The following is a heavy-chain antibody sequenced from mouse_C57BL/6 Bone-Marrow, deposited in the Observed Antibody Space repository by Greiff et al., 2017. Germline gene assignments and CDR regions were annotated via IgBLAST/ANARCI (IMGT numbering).Heavy chain of an antibody. V-gene: IGHV1-55*01. J-gene: IGHJ2*01. CDR3: ASDTAFFDY. Sequence: QVQLQQPGAELVKPGASVKMSCKASGYTFTSYWITWVKPRPGQGLEWIGDIYPGSGSTNYNEKFKSKATLTVDTSSSTAYMQLSSLTSEVSAVYYCASDTAFFDYWGQGTTLTVSS. CDR2: IYPGSGST. CDR1: GYTFTSYW.